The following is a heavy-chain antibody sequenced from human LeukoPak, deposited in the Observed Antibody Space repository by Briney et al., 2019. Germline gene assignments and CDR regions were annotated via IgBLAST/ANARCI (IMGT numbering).Heavy chain of an antibody. D-gene: IGHD3-22*01. V-gene: IGHV1-69*04. Sequence: ASVKVSCKASGGTFSSYAISWVRQAPGQGLGWMGRIIPILGIANYAQKFQGRVTITADKSTSTAYMELSSLRSEDTAVYYCARGDSSGYPSDYWGQGTLVTVSS. J-gene: IGHJ4*02. CDR3: ARGDSSGYPSDY. CDR2: IIPILGIA. CDR1: GGTFSSYA.